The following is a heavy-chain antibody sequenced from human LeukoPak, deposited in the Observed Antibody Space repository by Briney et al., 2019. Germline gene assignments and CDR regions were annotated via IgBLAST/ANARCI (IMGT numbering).Heavy chain of an antibody. CDR2: IYYSGST. Sequence: SETLSLTCTVSGGSISSYYWSWIRQPPGKGLEWIGYIYYSGSTNHNPSLNSRVTISVDTSKNQFSLRLSSVTAADTAVYYCAREVDAAAAYNWFDPWGQGTLVTVSS. D-gene: IGHD2-2*01. V-gene: IGHV4-59*12. CDR3: AREVDAAAAYNWFDP. J-gene: IGHJ5*02. CDR1: GGSISSYY.